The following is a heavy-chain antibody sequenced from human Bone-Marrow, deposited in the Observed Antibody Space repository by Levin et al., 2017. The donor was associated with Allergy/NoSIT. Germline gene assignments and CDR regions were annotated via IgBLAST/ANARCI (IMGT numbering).Heavy chain of an antibody. J-gene: IGHJ5*02. CDR2: INQDGTES. V-gene: IGHV3-7*04. D-gene: IGHD5-12*01. CDR1: GFSFHRYW. Sequence: GGSLRLSCVASGFSFHRYWMSWVRQVPGKGPEWVANINQDGTESDYVDSVRGRFTIYRDNAKSSMYLQMNSLRDDDTGVYYCARGHIGAWGQGILVTVSS. CDR3: ARGHIGA.